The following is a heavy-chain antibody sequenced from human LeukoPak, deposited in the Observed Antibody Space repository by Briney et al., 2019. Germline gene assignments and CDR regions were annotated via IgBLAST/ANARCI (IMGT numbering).Heavy chain of an antibody. J-gene: IGHJ4*02. Sequence: SETLSLTCAVSGYSISSGYYWGWIRQPPGKGLEWIGSIYHSGSTYYNPSPKSRVTISVDTSKNQFSLKLSSVTAADTAVYYCARHDYLDRPGREYYFDYWGQGTLVTVSS. CDR2: IYHSGST. CDR1: GYSISSGYY. CDR3: ARHDYLDRPGREYYFDY. D-gene: IGHD4-11*01. V-gene: IGHV4-38-2*01.